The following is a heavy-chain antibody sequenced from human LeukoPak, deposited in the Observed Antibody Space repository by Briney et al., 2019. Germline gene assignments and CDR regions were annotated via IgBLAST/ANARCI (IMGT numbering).Heavy chain of an antibody. D-gene: IGHD3-10*01. Sequence: QAGGSLRLSCAASGFTFSTYWMHWVRQAPGKGLVWVSRIRGDGGDTIYADSVKGRFTISRDNDKNTLSLQMNSLRVEDSAVYYCAGGRGSTYRDLWGQGTLVTVSS. CDR1: GFTFSTYW. CDR2: IRGDGGDT. J-gene: IGHJ5*02. V-gene: IGHV3-74*01. CDR3: AGGRGSTYRDL.